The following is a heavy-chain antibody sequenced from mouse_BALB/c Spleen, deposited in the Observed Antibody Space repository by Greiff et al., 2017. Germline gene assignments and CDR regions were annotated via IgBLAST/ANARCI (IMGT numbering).Heavy chain of an antibody. D-gene: IGHD1-1*01. CDR2: ISSGSSTI. CDR3: AREVYGYAMDY. V-gene: IGHV5-17*02. CDR1: GFTFSSFG. Sequence: EVKVVESGGGLVQPGGSRKLSCAASGFTFSSFGMHWVRQAPEKGLEWVAYISSGSSTIYYADTVKGRFTISRDNPKNTLFLQMTRLRSEDTAMYYCAREVYGYAMDYWGQGTSVTVSS. J-gene: IGHJ4*01.